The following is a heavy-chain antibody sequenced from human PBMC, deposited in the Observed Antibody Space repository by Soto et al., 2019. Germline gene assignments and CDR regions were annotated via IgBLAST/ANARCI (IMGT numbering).Heavy chain of an antibody. CDR3: ARARRPYDWFDP. D-gene: IGHD2-2*01. CDR2: ISYIGNT. V-gene: IGHV4-59*01. Sequence: QVQLQESGPGVVKPSETLSLTCSVSGDSIGNFYWNWIRQPPGKGLEWIGYISYIGNTNYSPSLKSRVTISLDTSKSQFSLNLSSMTAADTAVYYCARARRPYDWFDPWGQGTLVTVSS. J-gene: IGHJ5*02. CDR1: GDSIGNFY.